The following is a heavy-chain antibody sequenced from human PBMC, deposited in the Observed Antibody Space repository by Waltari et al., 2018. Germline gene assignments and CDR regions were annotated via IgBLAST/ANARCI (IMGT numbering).Heavy chain of an antibody. J-gene: IGHJ3*01. Sequence: QVQLQESGPGLVKPSETLSLTCTVSGVSISSHFWTWIRQPAGKGLEWVGRIRTSGVTDYSPSLKSRVTMSVDTSKNQFSRRLSSVTAADTAVYYCARNQNGAFDVWGQGTRVTVSS. D-gene: IGHD2-2*01. V-gene: IGHV4-4*07. CDR3: ARNQNGAFDV. CDR2: IRTSGVT. CDR1: GVSISSHF.